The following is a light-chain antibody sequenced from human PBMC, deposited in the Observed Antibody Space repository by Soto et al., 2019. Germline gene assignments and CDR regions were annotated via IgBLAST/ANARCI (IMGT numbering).Light chain of an antibody. CDR2: EVT. CDR1: SSDVGAYYF. CDR3: RSYTTTNTPYV. J-gene: IGLJ1*01. Sequence: QSVLTQPVSVSGSPGQSITISCTGSSSDVGAYYFVSWYQHRPGKAPKLILYEVTTRPSGISSRFSGSKSGNTASLNISGLHAPEHLYYPCRSYTTTNTPYVFGTGTKVTVL. V-gene: IGLV2-14*01.